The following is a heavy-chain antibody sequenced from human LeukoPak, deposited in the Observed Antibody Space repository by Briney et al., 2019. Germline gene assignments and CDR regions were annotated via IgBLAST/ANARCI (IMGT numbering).Heavy chain of an antibody. CDR3: ARNRGGWYEDEH. CDR2: IYPSDSDI. D-gene: IGHD6-19*01. V-gene: IGHV5-51*01. CDR1: GYSFPNFW. J-gene: IGHJ4*02. Sequence: GEALKIFCRGSGYSFPNFWIAWVRQMPGKGVEWMGIIYPSDSDIRYSPSFQGQVTISADKSISTAYLQWSSLKASDTAMYYCARNRGGWYEDEHWGQGTLVTVSS.